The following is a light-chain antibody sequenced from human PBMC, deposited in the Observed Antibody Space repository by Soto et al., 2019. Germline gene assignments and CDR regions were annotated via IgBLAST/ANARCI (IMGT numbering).Light chain of an antibody. Sequence: EIVLTQSPGTLPLSPGERATLSCRATQSVTTNYLAWYQQKPGQAPRLLIYGASIRATGSPERFSGSGSGTDFTLTISRLEPEDFAVYYCQHYGSSPPNTFGQGTKLEIK. CDR1: QSVTTNY. J-gene: IGKJ2*01. CDR3: QHYGSSPPNT. CDR2: GAS. V-gene: IGKV3-20*01.